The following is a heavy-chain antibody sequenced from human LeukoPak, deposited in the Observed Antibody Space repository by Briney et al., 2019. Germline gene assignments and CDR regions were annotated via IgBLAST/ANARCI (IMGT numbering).Heavy chain of an antibody. J-gene: IGHJ4*02. Sequence: GASVKVSCKASGYTFTGYHIHWVRQAPGQGLEWMGRINPYSGDTHFAQKFQGRVTMTRDTSITTAYMDLSSLTPDDTAGYFCARDQGSLTRSWYTGYWGQGTQVTVSS. V-gene: IGHV1-2*06. D-gene: IGHD6-13*01. CDR1: GYTFTGYH. CDR2: INPYSGDT. CDR3: ARDQGSLTRSWYTGY.